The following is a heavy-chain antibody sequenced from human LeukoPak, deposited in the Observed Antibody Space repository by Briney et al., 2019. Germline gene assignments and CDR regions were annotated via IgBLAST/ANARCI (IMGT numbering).Heavy chain of an antibody. CDR2: IYSDGST. Sequence: AGGSLRLPCAASGFTFSSYAMHWVRQAPGKGLEWVSVIYSDGSTYYADSVKGRFTISRDNSKNTLYLQVNSLRAEDTAMYYCARDFDIWGQGTMVTVSS. CDR1: GFTFSSYA. V-gene: IGHV3-53*01. J-gene: IGHJ3*02. CDR3: ARDFDI.